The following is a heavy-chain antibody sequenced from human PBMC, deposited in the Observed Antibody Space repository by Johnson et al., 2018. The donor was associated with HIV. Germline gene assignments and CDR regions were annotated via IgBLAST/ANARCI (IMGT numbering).Heavy chain of an antibody. Sequence: VQLVESGGGWVKPGGSLRLSCAASGFTFSSYWMSWVRQAPGKGLEWVANIKQDGSEKYYVDSVKGRFTISSDNAKNSLYLQMNSLRAEDTAVYYCARDRVPAAIGLAYRGAFDIWGQGTMVTVSS. J-gene: IGHJ3*02. CDR3: ARDRVPAAIGLAYRGAFDI. V-gene: IGHV3-7*01. CDR1: GFTFSSYW. CDR2: IKQDGSEK. D-gene: IGHD2-2*02.